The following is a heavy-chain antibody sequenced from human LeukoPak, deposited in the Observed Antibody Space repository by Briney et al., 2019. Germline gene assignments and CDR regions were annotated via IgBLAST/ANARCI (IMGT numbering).Heavy chain of an antibody. CDR1: GYTFTSYG. CDR2: ISTYNGDT. D-gene: IGHD3-16*01. J-gene: IGHJ4*02. V-gene: IGHV1-18*01. CDR3: ARGSSYGFSMGY. Sequence: ASVKVSCKASGYTFTSYGINWVRQAPGQGLEWMGWISTYNGDTNYAQKLQGRVTMTTDTSTSTAYMELRSLRSDDTAVYYCARGSSYGFSMGYWGQGTLVTVSS.